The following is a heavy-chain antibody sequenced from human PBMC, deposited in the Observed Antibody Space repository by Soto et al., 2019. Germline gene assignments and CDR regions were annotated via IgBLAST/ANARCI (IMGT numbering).Heavy chain of an antibody. J-gene: IGHJ4*02. CDR2: ITSSSDAI. D-gene: IGHD2-2*01. V-gene: IGHV3-48*02. Sequence: GGSLRLSCAASGFTFSNFGMNWVRQAPGKGLEWVSYITSSSDAIYYADSVKGRFTISRDNAKNSLYLQMSSLRDEDTAVYYCARGGYSVVVPGATDYWGQGTLVTV. CDR3: ARGGYSVVVPGATDY. CDR1: GFTFSNFG.